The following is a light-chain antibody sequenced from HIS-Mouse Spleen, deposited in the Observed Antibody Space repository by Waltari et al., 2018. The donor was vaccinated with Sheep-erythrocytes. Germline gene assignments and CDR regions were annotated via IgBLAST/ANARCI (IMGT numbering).Light chain of an antibody. CDR3: AAWDDSLSGNWV. CDR2: RNN. CDR1: SSNIGNNY. V-gene: IGLV1-47*01. J-gene: IGLJ3*02. Sequence: QSVLTQPPSASGTPGQRVTISCSGSSSNIGNNYVSWYQQLPGTAPKLLIYRNNQRPSGVPDRVSGSKSGTSASLAISGLRSEDEADYYCAAWDDSLSGNWVFGGGTKLTVL.